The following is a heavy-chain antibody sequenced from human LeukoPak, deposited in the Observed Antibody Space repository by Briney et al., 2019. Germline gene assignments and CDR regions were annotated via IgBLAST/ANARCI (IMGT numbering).Heavy chain of an antibody. CDR3: AKDRKDIVVVPAASWSWFDP. CDR2: ISGSGGST. Sequence: GGSLRLSCAASGFTFSSYAMSWVRQAPGKRLEWVSAISGSGGSTYYADSVKGRFTISRGNSKNTLYLQMNSLRAEDTAVYYCAKDRKDIVVVPAASWSWFDPWGQGTLVTVSS. D-gene: IGHD2-2*01. V-gene: IGHV3-23*01. CDR1: GFTFSSYA. J-gene: IGHJ5*02.